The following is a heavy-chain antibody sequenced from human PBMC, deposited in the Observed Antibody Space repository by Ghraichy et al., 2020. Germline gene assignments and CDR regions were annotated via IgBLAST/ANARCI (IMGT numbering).Heavy chain of an antibody. CDR1: GFTFSSYA. Sequence: GGSLRLSCAASGFTFSSYAMHWVRQAPGKGLEWVAVISYDGSNKYYADTVKGRFTISRDNFKNTLYLQMNSLRAEDTAVYYCARDPKTYYDFWSGYLGGGMDVWGQGTTVTVSS. CDR3: ARDPKTYYDFWSGYLGGGMDV. V-gene: IGHV3-30*04. J-gene: IGHJ6*02. D-gene: IGHD3-3*01. CDR2: ISYDGSNK.